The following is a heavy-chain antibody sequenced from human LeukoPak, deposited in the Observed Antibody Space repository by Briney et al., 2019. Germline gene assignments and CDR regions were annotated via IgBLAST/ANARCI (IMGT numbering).Heavy chain of an antibody. CDR2: AYYRSKWYY. J-gene: IGHJ4*02. CDR3: ARFLGTALDY. CDR1: GDSVSSSSAT. Sequence: SQTLSLTCAISGDSVSSSSATRNWIRQSPSRGLEWLGRAYYRSKWYYDYAVSVKSRITINPDTSKNQFSLQLNSVTPEDTAVYYCARFLGTALDYWGQGTLVTVSS. V-gene: IGHV6-1*01. D-gene: IGHD2-21*02.